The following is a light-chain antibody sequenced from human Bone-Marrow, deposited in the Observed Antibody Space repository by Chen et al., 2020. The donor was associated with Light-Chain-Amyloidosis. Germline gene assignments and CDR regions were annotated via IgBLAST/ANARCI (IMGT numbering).Light chain of an antibody. Sequence: SYVLSQPPLVAVAPGQAGKLPCGGNNIGSTSVHWYQQTPGQAPLLVVYDDSDRPSGLPERLSGSNSGNTATLTISRVEAGDEAAYYCQVWDRSSDRPVFGGGTKLTVL. CDR3: QVWDRSSDRPV. CDR1: NIGSTS. CDR2: DDS. J-gene: IGLJ3*02. V-gene: IGLV3-21*02.